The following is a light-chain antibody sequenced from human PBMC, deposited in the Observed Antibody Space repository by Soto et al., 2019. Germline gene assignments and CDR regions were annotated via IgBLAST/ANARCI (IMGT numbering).Light chain of an antibody. Sequence: EIVMTQSPATLSVSPGERATLSCRASQSVRSNLAWYQHKPGQAPRLLIYGASTRATGIPARFSGSGSGTEFTLTISSLQSEDFAVYYCQQYNNWPLTFGGGTKV. J-gene: IGKJ4*01. V-gene: IGKV3-15*01. CDR3: QQYNNWPLT. CDR2: GAS. CDR1: QSVRSN.